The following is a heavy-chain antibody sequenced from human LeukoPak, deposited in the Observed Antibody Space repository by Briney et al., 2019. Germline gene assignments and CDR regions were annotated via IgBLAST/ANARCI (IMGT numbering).Heavy chain of an antibody. J-gene: IGHJ6*03. CDR1: GFTFSSYW. CDR3: ARDGVSGVMCMDV. V-gene: IGHV3-7*01. CDR2: IKQDGSEK. Sequence: GGSLRLSCAASGFTFSSYWMSWVRQAPGKGLEWVANIKQDGSEKYYVDSVKGRFTISRDNAKNSLYLQMNSLRSEDTAVYYCARDGVSGVMCMDVWGKGTTVTVSS. D-gene: IGHD3-3*01.